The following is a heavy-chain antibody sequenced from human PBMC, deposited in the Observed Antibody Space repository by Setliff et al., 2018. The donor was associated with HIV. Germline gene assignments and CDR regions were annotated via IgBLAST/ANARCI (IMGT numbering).Heavy chain of an antibody. CDR2: IFYTGSA. CDR3: ARWVTTPTKGAFDI. Sequence: SETLSLTCTVSGSSISGYYWVWIRQPPGKGLEWIGGIFYTGSAHYNPSLKSRVTISVDTSRNQFSMKLSSVTAADTTMYYCARWVTTPTKGAFDIWGQGTVVTVSS. D-gene: IGHD3-22*01. J-gene: IGHJ3*02. CDR1: GSSISGYY. V-gene: IGHV4-39*01.